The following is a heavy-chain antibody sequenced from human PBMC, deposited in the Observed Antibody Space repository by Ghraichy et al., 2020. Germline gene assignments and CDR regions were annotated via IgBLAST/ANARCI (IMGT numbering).Heavy chain of an antibody. CDR1: GFTFSSYS. V-gene: IGHV3-21*01. CDR2: ISSSSSYI. Sequence: GGSLRLSCAASGFTFSSYSMNWVRQAPGKGLEWVSSISSSSSYIYYADSVKGRFTISRDNAKNSLYLQMNSLRAEDTAVYYCASAYGDYRNRDYWGQGTLVTVSS. D-gene: IGHD4-17*01. CDR3: ASAYGDYRNRDY. J-gene: IGHJ4*02.